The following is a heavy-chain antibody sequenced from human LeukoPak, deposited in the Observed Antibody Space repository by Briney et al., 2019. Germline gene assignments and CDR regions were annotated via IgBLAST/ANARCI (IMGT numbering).Heavy chain of an antibody. Sequence: SETLSLTCTVSGDSISSSRHSWGWIRQPPGKGLEWIGSISYSGSTYYNPSLKTRVTMSVDASENQFSLKLSSVTAADSTVYYCVRIYCTSTSCYGDSYYGMDVWGQGTTVTVSS. CDR3: VRIYCTSTSCYGDSYYGMDV. D-gene: IGHD2-2*01. CDR2: ISYSGST. J-gene: IGHJ6*02. CDR1: GDSISSSRHS. V-gene: IGHV4-39*01.